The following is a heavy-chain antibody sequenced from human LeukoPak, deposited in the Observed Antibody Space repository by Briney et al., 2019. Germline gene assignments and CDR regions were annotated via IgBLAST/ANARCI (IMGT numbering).Heavy chain of an antibody. CDR2: ISGSGGDT. J-gene: IGHJ3*02. Sequence: GGSLRLSCAASGFTFGSYAMTWVRQAPGKGLECVSSISGSGGDTYYAESVKGRFTISRDNSKNTLYVQMNSLRAEDTAVYYCAKEKYNWNYVRYFDIWGQGTMVTVSS. D-gene: IGHD1-7*01. CDR1: GFTFGSYA. V-gene: IGHV3-23*01. CDR3: AKEKYNWNYVRYFDI.